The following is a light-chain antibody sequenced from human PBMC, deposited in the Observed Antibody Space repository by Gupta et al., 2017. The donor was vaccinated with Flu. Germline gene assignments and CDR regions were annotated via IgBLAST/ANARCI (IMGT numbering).Light chain of an antibody. CDR3: QAWDNSTAV. CDR2: QDD. J-gene: IGLJ3*02. V-gene: IGLV3-1*01. Sequence: SYEVTQPPSVSVSPGQTASITCSGDKLGDKYSSWYQQKPGQSPVLVIYQDDQRPSGIPERFSGSNSGNTATLTIRGTQAVDEADYYCQAWDNSTAVFGGGTKLTVL. CDR1: KLGDKY.